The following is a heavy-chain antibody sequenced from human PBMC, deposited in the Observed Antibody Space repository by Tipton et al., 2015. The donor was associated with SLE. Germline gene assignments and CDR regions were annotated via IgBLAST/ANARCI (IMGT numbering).Heavy chain of an antibody. D-gene: IGHD3-9*01. Sequence: IYYHGTTSYNPSLKSRVTISVDTSKNQFSLILRSVTAADTAVYYCASGILTGNAAFDVWGQGTMVTVSP. J-gene: IGHJ3*01. V-gene: IGHV4-39*07. CDR3: ASGILTGNAAFDV. CDR2: IYYHGTT.